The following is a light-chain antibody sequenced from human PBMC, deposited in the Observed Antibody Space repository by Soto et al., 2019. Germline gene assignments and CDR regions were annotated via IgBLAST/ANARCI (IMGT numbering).Light chain of an antibody. CDR1: SSDVGGYNY. V-gene: IGLV2-14*01. CDR3: ISYTSSSTWV. CDR2: EVS. Sequence: QPVLTQPASVSGSPGQSITISCTGTSSDVGGYNYVSWYQQHPGKAPKLMIYEVSNRPSGVSDRFSGSRSGNTASLTISGLQAEDESEYYCISYTSSSTWVFGGGTKLTVL. J-gene: IGLJ3*02.